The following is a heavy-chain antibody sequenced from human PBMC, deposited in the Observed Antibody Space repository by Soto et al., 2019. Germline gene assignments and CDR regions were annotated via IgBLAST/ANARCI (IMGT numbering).Heavy chain of an antibody. Sequence: EVQLVESGGGLVQPGRSLRLSCAASGFTFDDYAMHWVRQAPGKGLEWVSGISWNSGSIGYADSVKGRFTIYRDNAKNSLYLNMNSLRAEDTVLYYCAKSLSYYGDFDYWGEGTLVTVSS. CDR3: AKSLSYYGDFDY. CDR2: ISWNSGSI. J-gene: IGHJ4*02. D-gene: IGHD4-17*01. V-gene: IGHV3-9*01. CDR1: GFTFDDYA.